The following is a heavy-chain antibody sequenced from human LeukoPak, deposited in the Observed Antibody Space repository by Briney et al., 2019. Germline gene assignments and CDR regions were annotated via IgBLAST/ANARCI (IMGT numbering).Heavy chain of an antibody. D-gene: IGHD6-19*01. Sequence: GSLRLSCVASGFTFSNHWMGWVRQAPGKGLEWVANMNQDGSEKFYVDSVKGRFTISRDNAKNSLYLQMNSLRVEDTAVYYCTRDGSGWSNYWGQGTPVTASS. V-gene: IGHV3-7*01. CDR3: TRDGSGWSNY. CDR2: MNQDGSEK. CDR1: GFTFSNHW. J-gene: IGHJ4*02.